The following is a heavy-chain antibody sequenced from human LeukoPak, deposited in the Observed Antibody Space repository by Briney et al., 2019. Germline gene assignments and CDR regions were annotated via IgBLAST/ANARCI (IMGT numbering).Heavy chain of an antibody. CDR1: GFTFSRYG. V-gene: IGHV3-30*18. CDR2: ISYDGSDK. Sequence: GGSLRLSCAASGFTFSRYGMHWVRQAPGKGLEWVTFISYDGSDKYYADSVKGRFTISRDNSKDTLYLQMNSLRAEDTAVYYCVKEGSYGDYSRAANWFDPWGQGTLVTVSS. CDR3: VKEGSYGDYSRAANWFDP. D-gene: IGHD4-17*01. J-gene: IGHJ5*02.